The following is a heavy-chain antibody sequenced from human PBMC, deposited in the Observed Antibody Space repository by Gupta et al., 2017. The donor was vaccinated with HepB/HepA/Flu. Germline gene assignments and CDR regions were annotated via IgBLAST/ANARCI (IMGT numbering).Heavy chain of an antibody. Sequence: EVQLLESGGGLVQPGGSLILSCAVSGFTFSNHGIYWVRQAPGKGLEWVSAISESGGYTSYADSVKGRFTISGDNSKNIVYLQMNSLRVDDTAVYFCAKLRIRMTATGGDYWGHGTLVTVSS. CDR3: AKLRIRMTATGGDY. D-gene: IGHD2-21*02. V-gene: IGHV3-23*01. J-gene: IGHJ4*01. CDR1: GFTFSNHG. CDR2: ISESGGYT.